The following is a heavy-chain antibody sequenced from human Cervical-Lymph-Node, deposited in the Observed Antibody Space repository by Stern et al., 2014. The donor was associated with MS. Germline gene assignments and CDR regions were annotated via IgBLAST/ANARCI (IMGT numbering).Heavy chain of an antibody. Sequence: VHLVESGGGVVQPGRSLRLSCAASGFTFSSYGMHWVRQAPGKGLEWVAVISYDGSNKYYADSVKGRFTISRDNSKNTLYLQMNSLRAEDTAVYYCAKGRYYVSYYYGMDVWGQGTTVTVSS. CDR3: AKGRYYVSYYYGMDV. J-gene: IGHJ6*02. CDR2: ISYDGSNK. D-gene: IGHD3-10*02. CDR1: GFTFSSYG. V-gene: IGHV3-30*18.